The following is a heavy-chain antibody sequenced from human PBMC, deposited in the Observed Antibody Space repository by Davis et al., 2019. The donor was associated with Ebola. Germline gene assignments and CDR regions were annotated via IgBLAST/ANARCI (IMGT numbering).Heavy chain of an antibody. CDR2: ISSNGGST. J-gene: IGHJ3*02. CDR3: ARDKGKWELLSAFDI. V-gene: IGHV3-64*01. D-gene: IGHD1-26*01. Sequence: GESLKISCAASGFTFSSYAMHWVRQAPGKGLEYVSAISSNGGSTYYANSVKGRFTISRDNSKNTLYLQMNSLRAEDTAVYYCARDKGKWELLSAFDIWGQGTMVTVSS. CDR1: GFTFSSYA.